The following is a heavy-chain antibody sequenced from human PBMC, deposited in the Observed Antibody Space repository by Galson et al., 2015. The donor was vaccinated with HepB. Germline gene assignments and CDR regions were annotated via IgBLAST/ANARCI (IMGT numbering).Heavy chain of an antibody. V-gene: IGHV3-30*03. CDR3: ARDAGSGYESSYWYFDL. CDR1: GFTFSTYG. D-gene: IGHD5-12*01. Sequence: SLRLSCAASGFTFSTYGMHRVRQAPGKGLEWVAVISYDGLNTYYADSVKGRFTISRDSSKNTLHLQMNSLRAEDTAVYYCARDAGSGYESSYWYFDLWGRGTLVTVSS. J-gene: IGHJ2*01. CDR2: ISYDGLNT.